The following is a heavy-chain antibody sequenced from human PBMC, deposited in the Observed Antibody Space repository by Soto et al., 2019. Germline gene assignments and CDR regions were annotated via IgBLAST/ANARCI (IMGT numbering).Heavy chain of an antibody. CDR1: GGSLRNYY. J-gene: IGHJ4*02. D-gene: IGHD2-15*01. Sequence: PSETLCLSCTVSGGSLRNYYWSGVRQPPGKGLEWIGYIYDSGSTNYNPSLKSRVTISVDTSKNQFSLRLTSVTAADTAVYYCAAAPRYWGQRTLVTVSS. CDR3: AAAPRY. CDR2: IYDSGST. V-gene: IGHV4-59*01.